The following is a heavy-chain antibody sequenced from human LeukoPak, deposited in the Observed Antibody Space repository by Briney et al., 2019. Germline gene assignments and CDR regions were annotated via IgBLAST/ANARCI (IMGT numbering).Heavy chain of an antibody. CDR3: ARVAAPVVVVPAALNWFDP. Sequence: PGGALRLSCGASGFTFSDHYMSWIRQAPAKVLEWVSYISWCGSTIYYADSVKGRFTISRDNAKNSLYLQMNSLRAEDTAVYYCARVAAPVVVVPAALNWFDPWGQGTLVTVSS. D-gene: IGHD2-2*01. V-gene: IGHV3-11*01. CDR2: ISWCGSTI. CDR1: GFTFSDHY. J-gene: IGHJ5*02.